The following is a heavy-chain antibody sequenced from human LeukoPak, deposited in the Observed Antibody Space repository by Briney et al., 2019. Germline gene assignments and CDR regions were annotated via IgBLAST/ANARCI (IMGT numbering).Heavy chain of an antibody. CDR2: ISGSGGST. CDR3: AKDTALMTVTTYDY. J-gene: IGHJ4*02. V-gene: IGHV3-23*01. CDR1: GFTFSSYA. Sequence: GGSLRLXCAASGFTFSSYAMSWVRQAPGKGLEWVSAISGSGGSTYYADSVKGRFTISRDNSKNMLYLQMNSLRAEDTAVYHCAKDTALMTVTTYDYWGQGTLVTVSS. D-gene: IGHD4-17*01.